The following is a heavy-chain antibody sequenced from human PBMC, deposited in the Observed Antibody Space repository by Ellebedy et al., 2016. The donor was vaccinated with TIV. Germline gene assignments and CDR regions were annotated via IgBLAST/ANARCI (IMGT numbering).Heavy chain of an antibody. CDR2: SRYDGGNE. Sequence: GESLKISCAASGLTFSSYGMHWVRQAPGKGLEWVAFSRYDGGNEFYADSVKGRFTISRDNSRNTLYLQMNSLRTEDTAVYYCTKDDDDCISHWGQGTVVTVSS. CDR1: GLTFSSYG. CDR3: TKDDDDCISH. D-gene: IGHD3-22*01. V-gene: IGHV3-30*02. J-gene: IGHJ4*02.